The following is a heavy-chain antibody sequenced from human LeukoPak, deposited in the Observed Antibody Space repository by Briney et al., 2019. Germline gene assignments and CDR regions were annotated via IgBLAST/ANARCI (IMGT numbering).Heavy chain of an antibody. Sequence: GGSLRLSCASSGFNFNNYDFHWVRQVAGKRLEWVAGIGTVADTFYPDSVMGRFTISRENAKNSSYLQMNSLRAGDTAVYYCARGWGGHGRSWGALDFWGQGILVTVSS. CDR1: GFNFNNYD. CDR3: ARGWGGHGRSWGALDF. CDR2: IGTVADT. J-gene: IGHJ4*02. D-gene: IGHD3-16*01. V-gene: IGHV3-13*01.